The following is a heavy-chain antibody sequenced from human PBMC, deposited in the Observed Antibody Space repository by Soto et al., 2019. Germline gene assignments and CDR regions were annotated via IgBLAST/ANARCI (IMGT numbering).Heavy chain of an antibody. D-gene: IGHD2-8*01. Sequence: PSETLSLTCTVSGGSISSGDYYWIWIRHPPGKGLEWIGYIYYSGSTYYNPSLKSRVTISVDTSKNQFSLKLSSVTAADTAVYYCARVGGMVYAIGEGYFDYWGQGTLVTVSS. J-gene: IGHJ4*02. V-gene: IGHV4-30-4*01. CDR2: IYYSGST. CDR1: GGSISSGDYY. CDR3: ARVGGMVYAIGEGYFDY.